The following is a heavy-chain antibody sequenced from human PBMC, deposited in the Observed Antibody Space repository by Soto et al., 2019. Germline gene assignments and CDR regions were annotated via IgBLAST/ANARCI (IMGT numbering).Heavy chain of an antibody. J-gene: IGHJ6*02. V-gene: IGHV1-46*02. Sequence: ASVKVSCKPSGYTFNSFYLHWVRQAPGQGLEWMGIIDPTTGTTSYTQKFQGRVTRTSDTSTLTVYMVLSSLRSEDTAVYHCARGAVVVPNGLIAGMDVWGRGTTVTVSS. CDR1: GYTFNSFY. CDR2: IDPTTGTT. CDR3: ARGAVVVPNGLIAGMDV. D-gene: IGHD2-15*01.